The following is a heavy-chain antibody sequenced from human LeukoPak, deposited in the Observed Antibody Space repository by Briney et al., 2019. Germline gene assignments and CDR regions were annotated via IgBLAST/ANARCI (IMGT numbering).Heavy chain of an antibody. Sequence: SETLSLTCTVSGASISNYYWSWIRQPPGKGLEWIGYIYYTGRTNFNPSLKSRVTMSVDTSKNQLSLKLSSVTAADTAVYYCARDMGSGPVDVWGQGTTVTVSS. CDR3: ARDMGSGPVDV. J-gene: IGHJ6*02. V-gene: IGHV4-59*01. CDR2: IYYTGRT. D-gene: IGHD3-10*01. CDR1: GASISNYY.